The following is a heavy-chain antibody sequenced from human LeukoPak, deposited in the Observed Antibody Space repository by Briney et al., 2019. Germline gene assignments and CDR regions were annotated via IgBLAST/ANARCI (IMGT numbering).Heavy chain of an antibody. CDR1: GFTFSSYW. J-gene: IGHJ5*02. CDR3: ARGGSSRHAWFDP. D-gene: IGHD3-10*01. Sequence: GGSLRLSCAASGFTFSSYWMSWVRQAPGKGLEWVANIKQDGSEKYYVDSVKGRFTISRDNAKNSLYQQMNSLRAEDTAVYYCARGGSSRHAWFDPWGQGTLVTVSS. V-gene: IGHV3-7*01. CDR2: IKQDGSEK.